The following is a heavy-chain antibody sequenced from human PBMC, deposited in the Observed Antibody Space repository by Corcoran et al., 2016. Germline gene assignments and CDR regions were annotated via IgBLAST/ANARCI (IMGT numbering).Heavy chain of an antibody. CDR3: ARHVRKIPAEYGSGGSCYTASFDY. D-gene: IGHD2-15*01. V-gene: IGHV4-39*01. CDR1: GGSISSSSYY. Sequence: QLQLQESGPGLVKPSETLSLTCTVSGGSISSSSYYWGWIRQPPGKGLEWIGSIYYSGSTYYNPSLKSRVTISVDTSKNQFSLKLSSVTAADTAGYYCARHVRKIPAEYGSGGSCYTASFDYWGQGTLVTVSS. CDR2: IYYSGST. J-gene: IGHJ4*02.